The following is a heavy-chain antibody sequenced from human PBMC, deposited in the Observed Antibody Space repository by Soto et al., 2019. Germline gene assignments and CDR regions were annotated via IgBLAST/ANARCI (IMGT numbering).Heavy chain of an antibody. J-gene: IGHJ5*02. CDR1: GGTFSSYA. D-gene: IGHD6-13*01. Sequence: QVQLVQSGAEVKKPGSSVKVSCKASGGTFSSYAISWVRQAPGQGLEWMGGIIPIFGTANYAQKFQGRVTTTADKSTSTAYMELSSLRSEDTAVYYCARDRRGAAAGPNWFDPWGQGTLVTVSS. V-gene: IGHV1-69*06. CDR3: ARDRRGAAAGPNWFDP. CDR2: IIPIFGTA.